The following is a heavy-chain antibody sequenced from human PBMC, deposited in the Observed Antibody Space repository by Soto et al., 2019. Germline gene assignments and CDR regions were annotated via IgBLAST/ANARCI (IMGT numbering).Heavy chain of an antibody. V-gene: IGHV3-30*18. CDR1: GFTFSGYG. CDR3: AKDRAGYSRGMDV. Sequence: QVHLVESGGGVVQPGRSLRLSCTVSGFTFSGYGMHWVRQAPGKGLEWVALISYDGNHKYYADSVKGRFTISRDNSKNTLDLEMRSLRLEDTAVFYCAKDRAGYSRGMDVWGQGTTVTVSS. CDR2: ISYDGNHK. D-gene: IGHD5-12*01. J-gene: IGHJ6*02.